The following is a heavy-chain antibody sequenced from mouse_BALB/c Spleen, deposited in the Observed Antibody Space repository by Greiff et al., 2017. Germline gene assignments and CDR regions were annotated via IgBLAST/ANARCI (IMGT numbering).Heavy chain of an antibody. CDR3: AREGNYVGFAY. J-gene: IGHJ3*01. V-gene: IGHV1-9*01. Sequence: VKLQESGAELMKPGASVKISCKATGYTFSSYWIEWVKQRPGHGLEWIGEILPGSGSTNYNEKFKGKATFTADTSSNTAYMQLSSLTSEDSAVYYCAREGNYVGFAYWGQGTLVTVSA. CDR1: GYTFSSYW. D-gene: IGHD2-1*01. CDR2: ILPGSGST.